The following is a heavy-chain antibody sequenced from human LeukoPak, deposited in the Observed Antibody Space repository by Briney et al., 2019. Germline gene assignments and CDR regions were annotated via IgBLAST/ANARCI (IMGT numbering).Heavy chain of an antibody. CDR3: AASIAVAGSDY. V-gene: IGHV4-31*03. CDR1: GGSISSSGCY. J-gene: IGHJ4*02. CDR2: IYYSGIT. Sequence: PSETLSLTCTVSGGSISSSGCYWSWLRQHPGKGLEWIGYIYYSGITYYNPSLKSRLAISVDTSTNQFSLKLSSVTAADTAVYYCAASIAVAGSDYWGQGTLVTVSS. D-gene: IGHD6-19*01.